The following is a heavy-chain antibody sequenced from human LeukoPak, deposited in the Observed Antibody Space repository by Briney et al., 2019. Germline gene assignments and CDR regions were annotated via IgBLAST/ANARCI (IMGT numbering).Heavy chain of an antibody. Sequence: SETLSLTCAVYGGSFSGYYWSWIRQPPGKGLEWIGEISHSGSSNYNPSLKSRVTISVDTSKNQFSLKLSSVAAADTAVYYCARHYYDSSGYFDYWGQGTLVTVSS. D-gene: IGHD3-22*01. CDR3: ARHYYDSSGYFDY. CDR2: ISHSGSS. V-gene: IGHV4-34*01. J-gene: IGHJ4*02. CDR1: GGSFSGYY.